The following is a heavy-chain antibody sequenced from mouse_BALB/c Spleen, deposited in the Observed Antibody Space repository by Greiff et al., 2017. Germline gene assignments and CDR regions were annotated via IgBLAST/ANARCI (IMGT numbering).Heavy chain of an antibody. CDR1: GYAFSSSW. J-gene: IGHJ4*01. CDR3: ARGGGYEGYAMDY. CDR2: IYPGDGDT. Sequence: QVQLQQSGPELVKPGASVKISCKASGYAFSSSWMNWVKQRPGQGLEWIGRIYPGDGDTNYNGKFKGKATLTADKSSSTAYMQLSSLTSVDSAVYFCARGGGYEGYAMDYWGQGTSVTVSS. V-gene: IGHV1-82*01. D-gene: IGHD2-2*01.